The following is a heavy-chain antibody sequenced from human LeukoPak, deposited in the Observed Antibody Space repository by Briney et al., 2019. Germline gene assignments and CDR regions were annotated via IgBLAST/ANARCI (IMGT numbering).Heavy chain of an antibody. V-gene: IGHV4-39*07. CDR3: ARVGGITMIVVLITDAFDI. CDR1: GGSISSSSYY. CDR2: IYYSGST. J-gene: IGHJ3*02. D-gene: IGHD3-22*01. Sequence: TPSETLSLTCTASGGSISSSSYYWGWIRQPPGKGLEWIGSIYYSGSTYYNPSLKSRVTVSVDTSKNQFSLKLRSVTAADTAVYYCARVGGITMIVVLITDAFDIWGQGTMVTVSS.